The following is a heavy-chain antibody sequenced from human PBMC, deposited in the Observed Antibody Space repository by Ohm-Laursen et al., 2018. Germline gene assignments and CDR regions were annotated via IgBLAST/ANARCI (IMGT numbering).Heavy chain of an antibody. V-gene: IGHV3-21*01. CDR1: GVTLSRHS. D-gene: IGHD4-17*01. J-gene: IGHJ4*02. Sequence: SLRLSCTASGVTLSRHSMNWVRQAPGKGLEWVSSIVVNSDVTYYGDSVKGRFTIARDDAQNSLHLQMDSLRAEDTAVYYCASGLRTNYGEPYWGQGTLVTVSS. CDR2: IVVNSDVT. CDR3: ASGLRTNYGEPY.